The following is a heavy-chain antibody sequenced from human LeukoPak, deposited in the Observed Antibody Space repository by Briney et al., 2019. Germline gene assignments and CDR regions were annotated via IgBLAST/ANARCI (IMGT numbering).Heavy chain of an antibody. D-gene: IGHD2-15*01. CDR1: GGSFSGYY. V-gene: IGHV4-34*01. CDR2: INHSGST. Sequence: SETLSLTCAVHGGSFSGYYWSWIRQPPGKGLEWIGEINHSGSTNYNPSLKSRVTISVDTSKNQFPLKLSSVTAADTAVYYCARGLCSGGSCYHFDYWGQGTLVTVSS. CDR3: ARGLCSGGSCYHFDY. J-gene: IGHJ4*02.